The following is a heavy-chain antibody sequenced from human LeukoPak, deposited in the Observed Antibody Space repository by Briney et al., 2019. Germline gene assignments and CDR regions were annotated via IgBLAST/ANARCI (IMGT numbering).Heavy chain of an antibody. V-gene: IGHV3-7*03. CDR3: AGGLRPFDYAPVDY. CDR1: GFSFSIFG. J-gene: IGHJ4*02. Sequence: GGSVTLLCAASGFSFSIFGMLWLRQAPGKGRVGVANIKQDGSDKFYGDSVKGSFTIPRDNAKNALYLPVNSLRAADTAVYYGAGGLRPFDYAPVDYWGQGTLVTVSS. CDR2: IKQDGSDK. D-gene: IGHD3-16*01.